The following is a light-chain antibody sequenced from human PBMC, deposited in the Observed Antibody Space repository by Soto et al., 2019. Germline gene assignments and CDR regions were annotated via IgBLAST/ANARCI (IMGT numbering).Light chain of an antibody. V-gene: IGKV3-15*01. CDR2: GAS. J-gene: IGKJ2*01. CDR3: QQYNDWPYT. CDR1: QSVSSN. Sequence: EVVMTQSPATLSVSPGEGATLSCRASQSVSSNLAWYQQKPGQAPGLLIYGASTRATGIPARFSGSGSGTDFTLTISSLQSDDFAVYHCQQYNDWPYTFGQGTKLGIK.